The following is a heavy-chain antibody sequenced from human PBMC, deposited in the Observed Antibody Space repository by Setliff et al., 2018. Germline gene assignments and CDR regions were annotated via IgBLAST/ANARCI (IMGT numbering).Heavy chain of an antibody. D-gene: IGHD3-3*01. J-gene: IGHJ4*02. CDR1: YA. Sequence: YAMSWVRQAPGKGLEWVSTVSGSGDNAYYTDSVKGRFTTSRDNSKNTLSLQMSSLRAEDTAIYFCAGQGPIFGTGLIPGFDQWGQGTMVTVSS. V-gene: IGHV3-23*01. CDR2: VSGSGDNA. CDR3: AGQGPIFGTGLIPGFDQ.